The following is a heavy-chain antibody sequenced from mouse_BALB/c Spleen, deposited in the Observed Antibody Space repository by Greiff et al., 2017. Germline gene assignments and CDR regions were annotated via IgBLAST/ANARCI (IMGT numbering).Heavy chain of an antibody. D-gene: IGHD1-1*01. CDR1: GFTFSSFG. V-gene: IGHV5-17*02. Sequence: EVQLVESGGGLVKPGGSLKLSCAASGFTFSSFGMHWVRQAPEKGLEWVAYISSGSSTIYYADTVKGRFTISRDNPKNTLFLQMTSLRSEDTAMYYCARSGYYGSKDWYFDVWGAGTTVTVSS. CDR3: ARSGYYGSKDWYFDV. J-gene: IGHJ1*01. CDR2: ISSGSSTI.